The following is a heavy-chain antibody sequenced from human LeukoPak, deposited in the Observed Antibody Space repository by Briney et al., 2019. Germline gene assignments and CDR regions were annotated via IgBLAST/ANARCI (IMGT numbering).Heavy chain of an antibody. CDR2: NYHNGNS. CDR1: GGSFSDYY. Sequence: SETLSLTWTVSGGSFSDYYWSFIRQPPGKGLEWIGYNYHNGNSDFNPSLKSRVTISVDTSKNQFSLRMSSVTAADTAVYFCAGQAYSSGWLDNWGPGTLVTVSS. CDR3: AGQAYSSGWLDN. D-gene: IGHD6-19*01. J-gene: IGHJ4*02. V-gene: IGHV4-59*01.